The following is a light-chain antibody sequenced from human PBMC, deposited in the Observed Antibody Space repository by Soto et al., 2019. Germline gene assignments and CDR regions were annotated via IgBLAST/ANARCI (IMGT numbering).Light chain of an antibody. CDR2: GAS. CDR3: QQYNNWPWT. V-gene: IGKV3-15*01. Sequence: EIVMTQSPATLSVSPGERATLSCRASQSFSSNLAWYQQKPGQAPRLLIYGASTRATGIPARFSGSGSGTEFTLTIRSLQSEDFAVYYCQQYNNWPWTFGQGTKVDI. J-gene: IGKJ1*01. CDR1: QSFSSN.